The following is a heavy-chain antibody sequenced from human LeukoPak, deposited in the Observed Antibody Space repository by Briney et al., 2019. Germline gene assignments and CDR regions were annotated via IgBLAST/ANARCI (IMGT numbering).Heavy chain of an antibody. Sequence: GAGYSFTSYXXXXGXPXAGKGLXXXXIIYPGYSDTRYSPSFQGQVTISADKSISTAYLQWSSLKASDTAMYYCARLIGRAVAGTGDYWGQGTLVTVSS. V-gene: IGHV5-51*01. CDR2: IYPGYSDT. CDR3: ARLIGRAVAGTGDY. D-gene: IGHD6-19*01. CDR1: GYSFTSYX. J-gene: IGHJ4*02.